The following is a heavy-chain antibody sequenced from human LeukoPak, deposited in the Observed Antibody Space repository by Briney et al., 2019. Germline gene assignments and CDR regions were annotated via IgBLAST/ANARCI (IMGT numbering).Heavy chain of an antibody. CDR3: ARDKGTLGGDS. CDR2: INPNSGGT. J-gene: IGHJ4*02. V-gene: IGHV1-2*02. CDR1: GYTFTAYY. D-gene: IGHD3-16*01. Sequence: ASMTVSCKASGYTFTAYYIHWVRQAPGQGLEWMGLINPNSGGTNYAQKFQGRVTMTRDASISTAYMELSRLTSDDTAVYYCARDKGTLGGDSWGPGTLVTVSS.